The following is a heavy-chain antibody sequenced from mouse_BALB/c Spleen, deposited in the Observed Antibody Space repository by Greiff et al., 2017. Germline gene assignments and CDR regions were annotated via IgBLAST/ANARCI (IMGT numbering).Heavy chain of an antibody. Sequence: QVQLQQSGAELANPGASVKLSCKASGYTFPSYWMPWVKQRPGQGLEWIGYINPSTGYTEYNQKFKDKATLTADKSSSTAYMQLSSLTSEDSAVYYCARSLGAWFAYWGQGTLVTVSA. D-gene: IGHD3-3*01. CDR3: ARSLGAWFAY. V-gene: IGHV1-7*01. J-gene: IGHJ3*01. CDR1: GYTFPSYW. CDR2: INPSTGYT.